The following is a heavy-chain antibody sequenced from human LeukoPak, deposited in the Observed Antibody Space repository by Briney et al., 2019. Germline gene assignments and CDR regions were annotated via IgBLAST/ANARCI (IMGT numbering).Heavy chain of an antibody. CDR1: GGTFSSYA. J-gene: IGHJ4*02. Sequence: GASVKVSCKASGGTFSSYAISWVRQAPGQGLEWMGGIIPIFGTANYAQKLQGRVTMTTDTSTSTAYMELRSLRSDDTAVYYCTRDGRSSWYYLNYWGRGTLVTVSS. CDR3: TRDGRSSWYYLNY. CDR2: IIPIFGTA. V-gene: IGHV1-69*05. D-gene: IGHD6-13*01.